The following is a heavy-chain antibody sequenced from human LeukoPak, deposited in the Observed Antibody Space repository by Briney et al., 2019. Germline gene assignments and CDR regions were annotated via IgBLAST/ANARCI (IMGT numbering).Heavy chain of an antibody. CDR2: ISGSGGST. J-gene: IGHJ5*02. CDR1: GFTFSSYA. V-gene: IGHV3-23*01. CDR3: AKVITGPNWFDP. Sequence: GGSLRLSCAASGFTFSSYAMSWVRQAPGKGLEWVSAISGSGGSTYYADSVKGRFTISRDNSKNTLYLQMNSLRAEDTAVHYCAKVITGPNWFDPWGQGTLVTVSS. D-gene: IGHD1-14*01.